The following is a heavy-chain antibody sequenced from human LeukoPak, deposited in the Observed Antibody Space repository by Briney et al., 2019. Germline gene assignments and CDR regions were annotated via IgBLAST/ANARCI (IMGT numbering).Heavy chain of an antibody. V-gene: IGHV4-59*08. J-gene: IGHJ4*02. Sequence: SETLSLTCTVSGGSISSYYWSWIRQPPGKGLEWIGYIYYSGSTNYNPSLKSRVTISVDTSKNQFSLKLISVTAPDMAAYYCARIGIAAAGTEPLEYWGQGTLVSVSS. D-gene: IGHD6-13*01. CDR1: GGSISSYY. CDR2: IYYSGST. CDR3: ARIGIAAAGTEPLEY.